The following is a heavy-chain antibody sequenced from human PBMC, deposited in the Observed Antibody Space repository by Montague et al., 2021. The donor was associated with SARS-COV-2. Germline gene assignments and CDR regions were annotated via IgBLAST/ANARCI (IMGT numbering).Heavy chain of an antibody. CDR1: GGSFSGFQ. CDR2: INQSGST. CDR3: ATSSSRSYYVGLDY. J-gene: IGHJ4*02. D-gene: IGHD3-10*01. V-gene: IGHV4-34*01. Sequence: SETLSLTCALYGGSFSGFQWSWIRQSPGKGLEWIGEINQSGSTNYDVSLKSRLTMSLDTSKNQVSLKLSSVTAADTAVYYCATSSSRSYYVGLDYWGQRTLVTVTS.